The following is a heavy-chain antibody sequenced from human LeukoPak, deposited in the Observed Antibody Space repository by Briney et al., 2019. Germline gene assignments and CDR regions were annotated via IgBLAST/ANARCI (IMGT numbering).Heavy chain of an antibody. CDR1: GFTFSSYA. CDR2: ISGSGGNT. Sequence: GGSLRLSCAASGFTFSSYAMSWVRQAPGKGLEWVSAISGSGGNTYYTDSVKGRFTISRDNSKNTVYLQVNSLRAEDTAVYYCAKYHSSGYYYFDYWGQGTLVTVSS. J-gene: IGHJ4*02. D-gene: IGHD3-22*01. CDR3: AKYHSSGYYYFDY. V-gene: IGHV3-23*01.